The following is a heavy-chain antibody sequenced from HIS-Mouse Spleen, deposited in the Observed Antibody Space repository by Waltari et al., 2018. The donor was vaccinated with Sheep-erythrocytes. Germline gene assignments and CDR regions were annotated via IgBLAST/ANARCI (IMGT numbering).Heavy chain of an antibody. V-gene: IGHV1-69*04. CDR1: GGTFSSYA. CDR2: IIPILGIA. D-gene: IGHD1-26*01. Sequence: QVQLVQSGAEVKKPGSSVKVSCKASGGTFSSYAISWVRQAPGQGLEWMGRIIPILGIANNAQNFQGRVTITADKSTSTAYMGLSSLRSEDTAVYYCAQTGATTPHFDYWGQGTLVTVSS. CDR3: AQTGATTPHFDY. J-gene: IGHJ4*02.